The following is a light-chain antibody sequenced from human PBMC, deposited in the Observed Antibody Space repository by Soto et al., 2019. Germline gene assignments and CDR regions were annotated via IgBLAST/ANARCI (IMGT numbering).Light chain of an antibody. CDR1: QTVKSRD. Sequence: EIVLTQSPGVLSLSVGERATLSCRASQTVKSRDLAWYQQKPGQAPRLLIYDASTRAAGIPDRFSTRGSGPELTTIISRLEPEDFEVYACQQYSSWPQTLSQGTKVDTK. J-gene: IGKJ1*01. CDR3: QQYSSWPQT. V-gene: IGKV3-20*01. CDR2: DAS.